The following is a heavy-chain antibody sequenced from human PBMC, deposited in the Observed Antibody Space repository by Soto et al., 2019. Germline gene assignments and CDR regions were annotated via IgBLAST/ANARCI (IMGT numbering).Heavy chain of an antibody. CDR2: IYPGDSDT. CDR3: ARLSVRGSRPPYYYYGREV. J-gene: IGHJ6*04. D-gene: IGHD3-10*02. Sequence: GESLKISCKGSGYSFTSYWIGWARQMPGKGLEWMGIIYPGDSDTRYSPSFQGQVTISADKSISTAYLQWSSLKASDTAMYYWARLSVRGSRPPYYYYGREVWGKGTRATFPS. CDR1: GYSFTSYW. V-gene: IGHV5-51*01.